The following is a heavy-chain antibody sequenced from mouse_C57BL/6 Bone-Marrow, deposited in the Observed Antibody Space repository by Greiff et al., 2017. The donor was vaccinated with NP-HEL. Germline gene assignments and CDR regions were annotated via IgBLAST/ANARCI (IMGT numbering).Heavy chain of an antibody. V-gene: IGHV3-6*01. CDR1: GYSITSCYY. Sequence: VQLKASGPGLVKPSQSLSLTCSVTGYSITSCYYWFWIRQFPGYLLYWLGYLRYDGSNNYNPSLKNRISITRDTSKNQFFLKLNSVTTEDTATYYCARRVRRRGFDYWGQGTTLTVSS. D-gene: IGHD2-14*01. CDR3: ARRVRRRGFDY. J-gene: IGHJ2*01. CDR2: LRYDGSN.